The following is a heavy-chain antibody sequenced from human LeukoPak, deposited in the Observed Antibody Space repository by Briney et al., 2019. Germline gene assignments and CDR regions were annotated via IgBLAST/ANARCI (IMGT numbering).Heavy chain of an antibody. CDR3: ARSPLAVTNWFDP. V-gene: IGHV5-51*01. CDR1: GSIFTSYW. Sequence: KHGESLEISWQGSGSIFTSYWIGRVRPMPGKGLEWMGIISPGDSDTRYSSSIQGQVTISADRSISTAYLQWSSLKASDTAMYYCARSPLAVTNWFDPWGQGTLVTVSS. CDR2: ISPGDSDT. J-gene: IGHJ5*02. D-gene: IGHD2-21*02.